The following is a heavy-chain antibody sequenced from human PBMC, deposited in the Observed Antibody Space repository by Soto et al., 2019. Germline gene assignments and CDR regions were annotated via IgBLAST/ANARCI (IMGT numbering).Heavy chain of an antibody. D-gene: IGHD1-1*01. CDR3: ARQLPGKLDV. CDR2: IDPGDSDT. CDR1: GYIFSNYL. V-gene: IGHV5-10-1*01. Sequence: GESLKISCQGSGYIFSNYLITWVRQMPGKGLEWMGRIDPGDSDTNYSPSFQGHVTMSSDKSINTAFLQWSSLKASDTAIYYCARQLPGKLDVWGQGTTVTVSS. J-gene: IGHJ6*02.